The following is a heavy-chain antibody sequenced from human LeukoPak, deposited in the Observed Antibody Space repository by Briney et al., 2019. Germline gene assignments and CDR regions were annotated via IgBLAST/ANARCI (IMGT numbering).Heavy chain of an antibody. Sequence: PGGSLRLSCAASGFTVSSNYMSWVRQAPGKGLEWVSVIYSGGRTHYADSVKGRFTISRDNSKNTLCLQMNSLRAEDTAVYYCASRQSGSSWFHGDFDYWGQGTLVTVSS. D-gene: IGHD6-13*01. CDR1: GFTVSSNY. J-gene: IGHJ4*02. CDR2: IYSGGRT. CDR3: ASRQSGSSWFHGDFDY. V-gene: IGHV3-66*02.